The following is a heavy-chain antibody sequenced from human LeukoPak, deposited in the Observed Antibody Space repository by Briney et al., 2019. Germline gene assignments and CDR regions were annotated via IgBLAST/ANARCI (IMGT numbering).Heavy chain of an antibody. V-gene: IGHV4-39*01. CDR2: IYDSGST. J-gene: IGHJ4*02. CDR1: GGSIRSSYYY. CDR3: ARGSLTGALTFDY. D-gene: IGHD2-15*01. Sequence: SETLSLTCTVSGGSIRSSYYYWGWIRQPPGKGLEWIGSIYDSGSTYYNPSLKSRVTISVDTSKNQFSPKLNSVTAADTAVYYCARGSLTGALTFDYWGQGTLVTVSS.